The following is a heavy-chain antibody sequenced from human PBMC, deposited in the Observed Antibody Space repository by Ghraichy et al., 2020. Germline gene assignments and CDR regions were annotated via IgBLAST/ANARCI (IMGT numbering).Heavy chain of an antibody. D-gene: IGHD6-19*01. CDR3: VRSETALDN. J-gene: IGHJ4*02. CDR2: IDSRGSDL. CDR1: GFIFSGYW. Sequence: GESLNISCAASGFIFSGYWMHWVRQAPGQGLVWVARIDSRGSDLSYADSVKGRFTISRDNAKNTLFLQMTSLRAEDTAVYYCVRSETALDNWGQGTLVTVS. V-gene: IGHV3-74*01.